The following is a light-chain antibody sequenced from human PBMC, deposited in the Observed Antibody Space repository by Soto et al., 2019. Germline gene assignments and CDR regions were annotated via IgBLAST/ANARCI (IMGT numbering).Light chain of an antibody. CDR2: DTN. Sequence: QSVLTQPPSVSAAPGQQVTISCSGETSNIGNNYVSWYQQLPGAAPKLLIYDTNNRPSEIPDQFSGSRSGTSATLAITGLQTGDEAVYYCGAWDSGLSGVLFGGGTKLTVL. CDR3: GAWDSGLSGVL. V-gene: IGLV1-51*01. J-gene: IGLJ2*01. CDR1: TSNIGNNY.